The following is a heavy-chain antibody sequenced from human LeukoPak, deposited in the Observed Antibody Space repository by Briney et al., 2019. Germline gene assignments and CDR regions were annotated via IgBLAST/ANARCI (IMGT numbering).Heavy chain of an antibody. CDR2: IYSGGNT. Sequence: GGSLRLSCAASGFTVSRNYMSWVRQAPGKGLEWVSNIYSGGNTYYADSVKGRFTISRDNSKNTLYLQMNSLRAEDTAVYYCARDLYYYDSSGHWGQGTLVTVSS. V-gene: IGHV3-66*01. CDR3: ARDLYYYDSSGH. J-gene: IGHJ4*02. CDR1: GFTVSRNY. D-gene: IGHD3-22*01.